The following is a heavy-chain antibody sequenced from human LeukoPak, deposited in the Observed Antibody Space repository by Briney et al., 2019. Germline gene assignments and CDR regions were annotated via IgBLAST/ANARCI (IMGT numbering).Heavy chain of an antibody. D-gene: IGHD1-1*01. J-gene: IGHJ4*02. V-gene: IGHV1-18*01. Sequence: ASVKVSCKASGYTFTSYGISWVRQAPGQGLEWMGWISAYNGNTNYAQKLQGRVTMATDTSTSTAYMELRSLRSDDTAVYYCARDLRSTTDFDYWGQGTLVTVSS. CDR1: GYTFTSYG. CDR3: ARDLRSTTDFDY. CDR2: ISAYNGNT.